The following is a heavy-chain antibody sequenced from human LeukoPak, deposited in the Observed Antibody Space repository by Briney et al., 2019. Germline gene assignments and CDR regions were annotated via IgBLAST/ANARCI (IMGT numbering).Heavy chain of an antibody. D-gene: IGHD3-9*01. Sequence: ASVKVSCKASGYTFTGYYMHWVRQAPGQGLEWMGWINPNSGGTNYAQKLQGRVTMTTDTSTSTAYMELRSLRSDDTAMYYCARDYDILTGLSGIDPWGQGTLVTVSS. CDR2: INPNSGGT. V-gene: IGHV1-2*02. J-gene: IGHJ5*02. CDR3: ARDYDILTGLSGIDP. CDR1: GYTFTGYY.